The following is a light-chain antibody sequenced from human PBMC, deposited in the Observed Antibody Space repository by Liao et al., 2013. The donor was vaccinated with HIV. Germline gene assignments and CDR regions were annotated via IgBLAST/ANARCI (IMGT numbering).Light chain of an antibody. Sequence: SYVLTQPPSVSVAPGKTARITCGGNNIGGKSVHWYQQKPGQAPVLVIYYDSDRPSGIPERFSGSNSGNTATLTISRVEAGDEADYYCQVWDSSSDLRVFGGGTKLTVL. CDR3: QVWDSSSDLRV. J-gene: IGLJ3*02. CDR1: NIGGKS. CDR2: YDS. V-gene: IGLV3-21*01.